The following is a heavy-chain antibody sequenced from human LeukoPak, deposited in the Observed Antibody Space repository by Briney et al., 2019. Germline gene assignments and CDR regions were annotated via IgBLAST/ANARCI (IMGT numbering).Heavy chain of an antibody. J-gene: IGHJ4*02. Sequence: GGSLRLSCAASGFTFSSYEMNWVRQAPGKGLEWVSYISSSGSTIYYADSVKGRFTISRDNAKNSLYLQMNSLRAEDTAVYYCARDYYDSSGPFDYWGQGTLVTVSS. CDR2: ISSSGSTI. D-gene: IGHD3-22*01. V-gene: IGHV3-48*03. CDR3: ARDYYDSSGPFDY. CDR1: GFTFSSYE.